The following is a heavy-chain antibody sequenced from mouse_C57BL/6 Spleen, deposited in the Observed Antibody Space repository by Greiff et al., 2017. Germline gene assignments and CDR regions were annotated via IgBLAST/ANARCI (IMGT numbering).Heavy chain of an antibody. CDR3: ARDGGSSHWYFDV. Sequence: EVKVVESGGGLVKPGGSLKLSCAASGFTFSSYAMSWVRQTPEKRLEWVATISDGGSYTYYPDNVKGRFTISRDNAKNNLSLQMSHLKSEDTAMYYCARDGGSSHWYFDVWGTGTTVTVSS. V-gene: IGHV5-4*01. CDR1: GFTFSSYA. CDR2: ISDGGSYT. J-gene: IGHJ1*03. D-gene: IGHD1-1*01.